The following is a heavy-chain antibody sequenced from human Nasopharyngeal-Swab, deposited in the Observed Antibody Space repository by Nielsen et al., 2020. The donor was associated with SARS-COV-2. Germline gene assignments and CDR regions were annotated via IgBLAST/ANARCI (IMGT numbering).Heavy chain of an antibody. V-gene: IGHV3-9*01. CDR1: GFTFDDYA. CDR3: ATLGGYSGYDSEYGMDV. CDR2: ISWNSGSI. Sequence: SLKISCAASGFTFDDYAMHWVRQAPGKGLEWVSGISWNSGSIGYADSVKGRFTISRDNAKNSLYLQMNSLRAEDTALYYCATLGGYSGYDSEYGMDVWGPWTTVIFSS. J-gene: IGHJ6*01. D-gene: IGHD5-12*01.